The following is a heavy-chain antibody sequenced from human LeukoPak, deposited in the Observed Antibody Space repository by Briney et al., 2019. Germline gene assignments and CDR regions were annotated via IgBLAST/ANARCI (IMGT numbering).Heavy chain of an antibody. CDR2: INHSGST. CDR3: ARESYAYPSYYFDY. D-gene: IGHD1-26*01. J-gene: IGHJ4*02. Sequence: PSETLSLTCAVYGGSFSGYYRSWIRQPPGKGLEWIGEINHSGSTNYNPSLKSRVTISVDTSKNQFSLKLSSVTAADTAVYYCARESYAYPSYYFDYWGQGTLVTVSS. CDR1: GGSFSGYY. V-gene: IGHV4-34*01.